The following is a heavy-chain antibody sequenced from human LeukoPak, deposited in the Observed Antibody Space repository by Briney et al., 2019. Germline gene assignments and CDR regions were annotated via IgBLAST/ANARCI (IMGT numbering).Heavy chain of an antibody. CDR2: IYYSGST. CDR3: ARQEADFWSGYSDY. V-gene: IGHV4-39*01. Sequence: PSETLSLTCTVSGGSISSSSCYWGWIRQPPGKGLEWIGSIYYSGSTYYNPSLKSRVTISVDTSKNQFSLKLSSVTAADTAVYYCARQEADFWSGYSDYWGQGTLVTVSS. J-gene: IGHJ4*02. CDR1: GGSISSSSCY. D-gene: IGHD3-3*01.